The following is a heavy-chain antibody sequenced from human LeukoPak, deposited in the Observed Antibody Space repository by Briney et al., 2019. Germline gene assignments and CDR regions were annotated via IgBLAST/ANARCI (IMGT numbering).Heavy chain of an antibody. CDR1: GGSISSYY. J-gene: IGHJ4*02. CDR2: IYYSGSS. V-gene: IGHV4-59*12. Sequence: SETLSLTCTVSGGSISSYYWSWIRQPPGKGLEWIGYIYYSGSSYYNPSLKSRVTISVDTSKSQFSLKLNSVTAADTAVYYCAREILAYCGGDCYSAPFDYWGQGTLVTVSS. CDR3: AREILAYCGGDCYSAPFDY. D-gene: IGHD2-21*02.